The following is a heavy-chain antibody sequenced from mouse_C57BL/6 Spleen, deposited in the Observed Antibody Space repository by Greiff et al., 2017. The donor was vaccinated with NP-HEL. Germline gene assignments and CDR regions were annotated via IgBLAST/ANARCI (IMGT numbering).Heavy chain of an antibody. D-gene: IGHD2-1*01. V-gene: IGHV1-39*01. CDR1: GYSFTDYN. CDR2: INPNYGTP. CDR3: ASSYGNSRFDY. Sequence: VQLQQSGPELVKPGASVKISCKASGYSFTDYNMNWVKQSNGKSLEWIGVINPNYGTPSYNQKFKGKATLTVDQSSSPAYMQLNSLTSENSAVDYGASSYGNSRFDYWGQGTTLTVSS. J-gene: IGHJ2*01.